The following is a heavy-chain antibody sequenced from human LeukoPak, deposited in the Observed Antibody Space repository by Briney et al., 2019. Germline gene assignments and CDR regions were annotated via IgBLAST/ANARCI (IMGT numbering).Heavy chain of an antibody. Sequence: GASVKVSCKASGYTFTDSYMHWVRQAPGQGLEWMGWINPKTGGTNYAQRFQGRVTMTRDTSISTAYMELSRLRSDDTAVYYCARGRVLLWFGESEPDAFDIWGQGTMVTVSS. CDR2: INPKTGGT. CDR3: ARGRVLLWFGESEPDAFDI. J-gene: IGHJ3*02. V-gene: IGHV1-2*02. D-gene: IGHD3-10*01. CDR1: GYTFTDSY.